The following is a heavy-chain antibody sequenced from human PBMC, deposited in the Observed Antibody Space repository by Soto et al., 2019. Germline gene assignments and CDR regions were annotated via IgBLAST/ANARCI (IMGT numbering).Heavy chain of an antibody. J-gene: IGHJ6*02. CDR3: ARHPLDYGDEVAHYGMDV. CDR1: GSSFTSYW. D-gene: IGHD4-17*01. Sequence: PGESLKTSFKGSGSSFTSYWIGSVRQRPGKALACMGIIYPVXPDTRDSPSFQGQVTSSADKSISSAYLQWSSLKASDTAMYSCARHPLDYGDEVAHYGMDVWGQGSTVTVSS. CDR2: IYPVXPDT. V-gene: IGHV5-51*01.